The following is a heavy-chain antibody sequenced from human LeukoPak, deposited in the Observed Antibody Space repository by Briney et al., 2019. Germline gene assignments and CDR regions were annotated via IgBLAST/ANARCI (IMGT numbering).Heavy chain of an antibody. CDR2: INPSGGST. V-gene: IGHV1-46*01. CDR1: GYTFTSYG. CDR3: ARQIGDY. J-gene: IGHJ4*02. Sequence: ASVKVSCKASGYTFTSYGISWVRQAPGQGLEWMGIINPSGGSTSYAQKFQGRVTMTRDTSASTVYMELSSLRSEDTAVYYCARQIGDYWGQGTLVTVSS.